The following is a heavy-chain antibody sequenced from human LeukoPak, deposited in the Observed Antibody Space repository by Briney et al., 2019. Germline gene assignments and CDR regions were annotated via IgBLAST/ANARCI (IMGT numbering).Heavy chain of an antibody. CDR1: GFTFSSYG. V-gene: IGHV3-30*18. D-gene: IGHD2-2*01. J-gene: IGHJ4*02. Sequence: GGSLRLSCAASGFTFSSYGMHWVRQAPGKGLEWVAVISYDGSNKYYADSVKGRFTISRDNSKNTLHLQMNSLRAEDTAVYYCAKDGITYCSSTSCYEPPFNYWGQGTLVTVSS. CDR3: AKDGITYCSSTSCYEPPFNY. CDR2: ISYDGSNK.